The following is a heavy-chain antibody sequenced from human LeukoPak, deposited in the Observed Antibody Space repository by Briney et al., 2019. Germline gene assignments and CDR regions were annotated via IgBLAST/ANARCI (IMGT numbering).Heavy chain of an antibody. CDR3: AKDWDIAVALDY. D-gene: IGHD6-19*01. J-gene: IGHJ4*02. CDR2: IRYDGSNK. V-gene: IGHV3-30*02. CDR1: GFTFSSYG. Sequence: PGGSLRLSCAASGFTFSSYGMSWVRQAPGKGLEWVAFIRYDGSNKYYADSVKGRFTISRDNSKNTLYLQMNSLRAEDTAVYYCAKDWDIAVALDYWGQGTLVTVSS.